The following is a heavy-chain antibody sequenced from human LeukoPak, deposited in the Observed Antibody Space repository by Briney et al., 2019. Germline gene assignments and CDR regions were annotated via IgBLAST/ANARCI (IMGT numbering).Heavy chain of an antibody. CDR2: IYPGDSDV. CDR3: ARRPPSGSGWYYFDS. D-gene: IGHD6-19*01. Sequence: GESLKISCKTSGYNFEDYWIGWVRQMPGKGLEWVGIIYPGDSDVRYSPSLQGQISISADKSTSVACLQWNSLKASDRGVYFCARRPPSGSGWYYFDSWGQGTVVTVSS. CDR1: GYNFEDYW. J-gene: IGHJ4*02. V-gene: IGHV5-51*01.